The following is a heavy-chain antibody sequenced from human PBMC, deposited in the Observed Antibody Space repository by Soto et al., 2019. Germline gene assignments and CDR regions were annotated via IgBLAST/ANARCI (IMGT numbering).Heavy chain of an antibody. Sequence: QVQLVESGGGVVQPGRSLRLSCAASGFTFSSYAMHWVRQAPGKGLAWMAAISYAGSNKYNADSVKGRFTISRDKSKNTLYLQMNSLRAEAKVVYYCARDSEAYNWNYNRRGRGMDVWGQGTTVTVS. J-gene: IGHJ6*02. D-gene: IGHD1-7*01. CDR2: ISYAGSNK. CDR1: GFTFSSYA. V-gene: IGHV3-30-3*01. CDR3: ARDSEAYNWNYNRRGRGMDV.